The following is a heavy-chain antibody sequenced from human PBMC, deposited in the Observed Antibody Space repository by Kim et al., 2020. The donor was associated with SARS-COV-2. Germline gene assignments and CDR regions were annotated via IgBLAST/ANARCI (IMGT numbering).Heavy chain of an antibody. V-gene: IGHV1-3*01. Sequence: SQKFQGRVTSTRDTSASTAYMELSSLRSEDTAVYYCARPGYSSGWTYFDYWGQGTLVTVSS. CDR3: ARPGYSSGWTYFDY. D-gene: IGHD6-19*01. J-gene: IGHJ4*02.